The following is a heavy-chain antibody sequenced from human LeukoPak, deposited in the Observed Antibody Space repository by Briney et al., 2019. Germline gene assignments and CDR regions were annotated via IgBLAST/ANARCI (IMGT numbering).Heavy chain of an antibody. Sequence: GGSLRLSCAASGFTFSNAWMSWVRQAPGKGLEWVGRIKSKTDGGTTDYAAPVKGRFTISRDDSKNTLYLQMNSLKTEDTAVYYCITGWGSDAFDIWDQGTMVTVSS. CDR1: GFTFSNAW. CDR3: ITGWGSDAFDI. J-gene: IGHJ3*02. D-gene: IGHD7-27*01. V-gene: IGHV3-15*01. CDR2: IKSKTDGGTT.